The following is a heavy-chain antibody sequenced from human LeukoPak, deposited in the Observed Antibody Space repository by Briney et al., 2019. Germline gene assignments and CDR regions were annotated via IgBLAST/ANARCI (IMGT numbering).Heavy chain of an antibody. Sequence: PSETLSLTCTVSGDSITSTLFYWVWIRQSPGKGLESIGTINYSGITYYNPSLKSRVTLSLDASKKQFSLKLTSVTAADTAIYFCARDSKYDSSGHTPWGQGMLVTVSS. CDR3: ARDSKYDSSGHTP. V-gene: IGHV4-39*07. J-gene: IGHJ5*02. CDR2: INYSGIT. D-gene: IGHD3-22*01. CDR1: GDSITSTLFY.